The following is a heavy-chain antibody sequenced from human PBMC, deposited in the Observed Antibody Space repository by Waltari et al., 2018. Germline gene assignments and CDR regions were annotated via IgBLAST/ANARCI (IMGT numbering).Heavy chain of an antibody. Sequence: EEQLVESGGGLVQPGDSLRLSCAASGFPFSSYWMNWVRHAPGKGQLWVSRISSDASDTTYADSVKGRFTISRDNAKNTLYLQMNRLRAEDTAVYFCARVSRRTYRSPVPGRHYYYGMDVWGQGTTVTVSS. CDR1: GFPFSSYW. CDR2: ISSDASDT. CDR3: ARVSRRTYRSPVPGRHYYYGMDV. D-gene: IGHD1-1*01. V-gene: IGHV3-74*03. J-gene: IGHJ6*02.